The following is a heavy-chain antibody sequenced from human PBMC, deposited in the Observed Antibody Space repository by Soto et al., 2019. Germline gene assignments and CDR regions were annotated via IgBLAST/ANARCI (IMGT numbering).Heavy chain of an antibody. CDR3: ANSYGISWYGDF. V-gene: IGHV1-69*01. CDR2: IIPRSGTA. Sequence: KVSCKASGATSNNYPVTWVRQAPGQGLEWMGGIIPRSGTANYAQKFEGRVTLTADQSTSTAYMELRSLRPEDTAVYYCANSYGISWYGDFWGQGTLVTVSS. CDR1: GATSNNYP. J-gene: IGHJ4*02. D-gene: IGHD6-13*01.